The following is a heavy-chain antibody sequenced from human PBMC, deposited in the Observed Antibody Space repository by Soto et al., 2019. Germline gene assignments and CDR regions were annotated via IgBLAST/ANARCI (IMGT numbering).Heavy chain of an antibody. V-gene: IGHV1-8*01. CDR2: MNPNSGNT. CDR1: GYTFNRHD. Sequence: QVQVVQSGAEVKKPGASVKVSCKASGYTFNRHDINWVRQATGQGPEWIGWMNPNSGNTGYAQKFQGRVTMTRDSSITTAYMDLSSLTSDDTAIYYCAREGLYGSIQDNTFDIWGQGTMVSVSS. J-gene: IGHJ3*02. D-gene: IGHD6-19*01. CDR3: AREGLYGSIQDNTFDI.